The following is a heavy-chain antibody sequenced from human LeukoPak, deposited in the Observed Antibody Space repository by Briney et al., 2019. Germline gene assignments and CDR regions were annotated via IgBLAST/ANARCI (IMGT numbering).Heavy chain of an antibody. V-gene: IGHV4-39*01. CDR2: IYYSGST. Sequence: PSETLSLTCTVSGGSISSSSYYWGWIRQPPGKGLEWIGSIYYSGSTYYNPSLKSRVTISVDTSKNQFSLKLSSVTAADTAVYYCARPRREGNGGNFERVWFDPWGQGTLVTVSS. CDR1: GGSISSSSYY. D-gene: IGHD4-23*01. J-gene: IGHJ5*02. CDR3: ARPRREGNGGNFERVWFDP.